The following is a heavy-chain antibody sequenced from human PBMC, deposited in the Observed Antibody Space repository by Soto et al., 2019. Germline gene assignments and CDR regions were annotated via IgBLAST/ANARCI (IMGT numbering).Heavy chain of an antibody. CDR3: ARDEYSSSFSWFDP. CDR1: GGSISSGGYY. J-gene: IGHJ5*02. CDR2: IYYSGST. V-gene: IGHV4-31*03. D-gene: IGHD6-6*01. Sequence: SETLSLTCTVSGGSISSGGYYWSWIRQHPGKGLEWIGYIYYSGSTYYNPSLRSRVTISVDTSKNQFSLKLRSVTAADTAVYYCARDEYSSSFSWFDPWGQGTLVTVSS.